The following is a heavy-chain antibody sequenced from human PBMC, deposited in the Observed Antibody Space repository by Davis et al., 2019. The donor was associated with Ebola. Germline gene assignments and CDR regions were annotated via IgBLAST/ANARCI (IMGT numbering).Heavy chain of an antibody. CDR3: ARGITMIVVTGWFDP. CDR1: GYTFTSYY. V-gene: IGHV1-46*01. J-gene: IGHJ5*02. D-gene: IGHD3-22*01. CDR2: INPSGGST. Sequence: AASVKVSCKASGYTFTSYYMHWVRQAPGQGLEWMGIINPSGGSTSYAQKFQGRVTMTRDTSTSTVYMELSSLRSEDTAVYYCARGITMIVVTGWFDPWGQGTLVTVSS.